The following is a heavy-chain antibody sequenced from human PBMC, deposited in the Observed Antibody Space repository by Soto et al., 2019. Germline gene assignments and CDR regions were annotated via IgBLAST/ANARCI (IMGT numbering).Heavy chain of an antibody. CDR2: ISSSSSYI. J-gene: IGHJ4*02. V-gene: IGHV3-21*01. D-gene: IGHD5-12*01. CDR3: ARDQNSGYDR. CDR1: GFTFSSYS. Sequence: GGSLRLSCAASGFTFSSYSMNWVRQAPGKGLEWVSSISSSSSYIYYAHSVKGRFTISRDNAKNSLYLQMNSLRAEDTAVYYCARDQNSGYDRWGQGTLVTVSS.